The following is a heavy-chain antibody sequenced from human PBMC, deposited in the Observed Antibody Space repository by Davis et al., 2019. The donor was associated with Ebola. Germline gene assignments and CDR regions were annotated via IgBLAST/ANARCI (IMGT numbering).Heavy chain of an antibody. CDR2: IYPGDSDT. V-gene: IGHV5-51*01. Sequence: PGGSLRLSCKGSGYSFTSYWIGWVRQMPGKGLEWMGIIYPGDSDTRYSPSFQGQVTISADKYISTAYLQWSSLKASDTAMYYCARLIAVAGTVDYWGQGTLVTVSS. CDR3: ARLIAVAGTVDY. CDR1: GYSFTSYW. D-gene: IGHD6-19*01. J-gene: IGHJ4*02.